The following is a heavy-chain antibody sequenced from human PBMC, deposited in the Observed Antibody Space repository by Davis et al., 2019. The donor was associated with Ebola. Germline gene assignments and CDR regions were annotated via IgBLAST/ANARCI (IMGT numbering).Heavy chain of an antibody. Sequence: ASVKVSCKASGYTFTSYAMHWVRQAPGQRLEWMGWINAGNGNTKYSQKFQGRVTITRDTSASTAYMELSSLRSEDTAVYYCARGGIDSSSLYYYYGMDVWGQGTTVTVSS. V-gene: IGHV1-3*01. CDR1: GYTFTSYA. D-gene: IGHD6-6*01. CDR3: ARGGIDSSSLYYYYGMDV. CDR2: INAGNGNT. J-gene: IGHJ6*02.